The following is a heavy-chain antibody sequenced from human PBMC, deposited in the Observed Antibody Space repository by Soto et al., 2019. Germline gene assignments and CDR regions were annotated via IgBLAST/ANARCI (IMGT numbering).Heavy chain of an antibody. V-gene: IGHV3-64D*06. J-gene: IGHJ6*02. Sequence: GGSLRLSCSASGFTFNKYAMHWVRQAPGTGLEYVSGISDTGGSTFNADSVRGRFSISRDNSRETLFLQMSSLRAEDTAVYYCLTRSTGESCSYYNGVDVWGQGTTVTVSS. CDR3: LTRSTGESCSYYNGVDV. CDR1: GFTFNKYA. D-gene: IGHD3-10*01. CDR2: ISDTGGST.